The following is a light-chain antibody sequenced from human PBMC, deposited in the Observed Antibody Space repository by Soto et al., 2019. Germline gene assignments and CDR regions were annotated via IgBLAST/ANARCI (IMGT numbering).Light chain of an antibody. CDR3: SSYTAGGTI. CDR2: EVS. V-gene: IGLV2-14*01. J-gene: IGLJ1*01. Sequence: QSALTQPASVSGSHGQSITISCTGTSGDVGGYYYVSWYQQLPGKAPKLMISEVSNRPSGVSNRFSGSKSGNTASLTISGLQAEDEADYYCSSYTAGGTIFGSGTKVTVL. CDR1: SGDVGGYYY.